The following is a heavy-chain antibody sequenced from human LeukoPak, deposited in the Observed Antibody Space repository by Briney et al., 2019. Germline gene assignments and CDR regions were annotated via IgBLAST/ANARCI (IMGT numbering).Heavy chain of an antibody. CDR2: ISGSGGST. Sequence: GGFLRLSCAASGFTFSSYAMSWVRQAPGKGLEWVSAISGSGGSTYYADSVKGRFTISRDNSKNTLYLQMNSLRAEDTAVYYCAKAALLYYYDSSGRSTAFDIWGQGTMVTVSS. D-gene: IGHD3-22*01. J-gene: IGHJ3*02. CDR3: AKAALLYYYDSSGRSTAFDI. CDR1: GFTFSSYA. V-gene: IGHV3-23*01.